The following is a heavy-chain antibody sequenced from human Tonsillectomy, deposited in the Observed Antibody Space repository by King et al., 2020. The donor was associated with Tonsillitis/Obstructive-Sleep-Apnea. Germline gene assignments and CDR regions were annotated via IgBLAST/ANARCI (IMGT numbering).Heavy chain of an antibody. Sequence: EQLVQSGAEVKKSGESLRISCKGSGYSFTKYWISWVRQMPGKGLEWMGRIDPSDSYVNYNPSFRGHVTISADKSISTAYLQWSSLKASDTAVYYCARLVDTAMPSDHYYGMDVWGQGTTVTVSS. V-gene: IGHV5-10-1*03. CDR1: GYSFTKYW. D-gene: IGHD5-18*01. CDR3: ARLVDTAMPSDHYYGMDV. CDR2: IDPSDSYV. J-gene: IGHJ6*02.